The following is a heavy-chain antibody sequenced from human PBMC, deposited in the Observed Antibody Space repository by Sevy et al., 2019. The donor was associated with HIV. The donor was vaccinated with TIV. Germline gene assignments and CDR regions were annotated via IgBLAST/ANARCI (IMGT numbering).Heavy chain of an antibody. CDR2: INQDGSKR. Sequence: GGSLRLSCAASGFSISSFWMNWVRQTPGKGLEWLANINQDGSKRYFVDSVKGRFTISRDNAKNSVFLQMNSLRAEDTAVYYCVREGGSGWYNFDYWGQGTLVTVSS. J-gene: IGHJ4*02. CDR1: GFSISSFW. CDR3: VREGGSGWYNFDY. D-gene: IGHD6-19*01. V-gene: IGHV3-7*01.